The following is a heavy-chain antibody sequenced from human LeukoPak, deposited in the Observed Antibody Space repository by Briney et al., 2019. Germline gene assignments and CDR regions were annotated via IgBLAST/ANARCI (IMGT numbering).Heavy chain of an antibody. Sequence: PGGSLRLSCAASGFTFSSYSMNWVRQAPGKGLEWVSSISSSSSYIYYADSVKGRFTISRDNAKNSLYLQMNSLRAEDTAVYYCARDCTNGVCYGTDFDYWGQGTLVTVSS. CDR2: ISSSSSYI. D-gene: IGHD2-8*01. CDR3: ARDCTNGVCYGTDFDY. CDR1: GFTFSSYS. V-gene: IGHV3-21*01. J-gene: IGHJ4*02.